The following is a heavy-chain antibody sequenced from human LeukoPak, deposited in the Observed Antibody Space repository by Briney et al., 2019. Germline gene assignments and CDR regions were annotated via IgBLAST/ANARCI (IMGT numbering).Heavy chain of an antibody. Sequence: SETLSLTCTVSGGSISSNYWSWIRQPAGKGLEWIGRIYSSGSTNYNAALKSRVTMSVDSSRNQFSLKLSSVTAADTAVYYCARASSGTYYTFDYWGQGTLVTASS. CDR1: GGSISSNY. V-gene: IGHV4-4*07. CDR3: ARASSGTYYTFDY. J-gene: IGHJ4*02. D-gene: IGHD3-10*01. CDR2: IYSSGST.